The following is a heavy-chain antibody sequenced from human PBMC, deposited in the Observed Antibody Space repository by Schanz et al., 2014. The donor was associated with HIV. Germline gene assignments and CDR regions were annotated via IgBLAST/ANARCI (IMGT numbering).Heavy chain of an antibody. J-gene: IGHJ4*02. Sequence: QVQLMESGGCVVQPGRSLRLSCAASGFTLNSYGMHWVRQAPGKGLEWVAVIWYDGSNKDYGDSVKGRFTISRDNSKNTLYLQMNSLRAEDTAVYYCARDSGPGSYWGQGTLVTVSS. CDR2: IWYDGSNK. D-gene: IGHD3-10*01. CDR3: ARDSGPGSY. V-gene: IGHV3-33*01. CDR1: GFTLNSYG.